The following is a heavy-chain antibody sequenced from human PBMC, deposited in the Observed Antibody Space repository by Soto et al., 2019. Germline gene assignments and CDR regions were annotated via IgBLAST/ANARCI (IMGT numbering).Heavy chain of an antibody. CDR2: IWHDGSNK. CDR3: FGNLFWRGY. Sequence: QVQLVESGGGVVQPGRSLRLSCAASGFTFSSYGMDWVRQAPGKGLEWVANIWHDGSNKYYADSVKGRFTISRDKSKNTLYLQMNSLRAEDTAVSYCFGNLFWRGYWGQGTLVTVSS. V-gene: IGHV3-33*08. D-gene: IGHD3-16*01. CDR1: GFTFSSYG. J-gene: IGHJ4*02.